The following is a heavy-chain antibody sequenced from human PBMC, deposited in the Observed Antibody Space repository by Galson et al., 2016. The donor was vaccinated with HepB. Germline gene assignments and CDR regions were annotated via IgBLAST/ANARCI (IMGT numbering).Heavy chain of an antibody. D-gene: IGHD3-3*01. Sequence: SLRLSCAASGFTFSSYAMHWVRQAPGKGLEWVAVISYDGSNKYYADSVKGRFTISRDNSKNTLYLQMNSLRAEDTAVYYCARAASKSDSWSGYKYYGMDVWGQGTTVTVSS. V-gene: IGHV3-30-3*01. CDR3: ARAASKSDSWSGYKYYGMDV. J-gene: IGHJ6*02. CDR1: GFTFSSYA. CDR2: ISYDGSNK.